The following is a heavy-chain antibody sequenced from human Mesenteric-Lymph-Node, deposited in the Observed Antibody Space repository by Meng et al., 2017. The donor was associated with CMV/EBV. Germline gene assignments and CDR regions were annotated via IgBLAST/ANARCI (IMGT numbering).Heavy chain of an antibody. D-gene: IGHD3-22*01. J-gene: IGHJ4*02. CDR2: IIPVIGTG. CDR3: ARGRDSSGFHFDY. Sequence: CKASGGTFDSHGIGWVRQGPRQGLEWMGRIIPVIGTGNYAQKFQGRVTITEDKSTSTVYIELYSLTSEDTAVYYCARGRDSSGFHFDYWGQGTLVTVSS. V-gene: IGHV1-69*04. CDR1: GGTFDSHG.